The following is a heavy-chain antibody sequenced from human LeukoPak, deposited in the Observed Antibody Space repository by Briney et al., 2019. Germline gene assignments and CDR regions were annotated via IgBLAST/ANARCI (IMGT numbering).Heavy chain of an antibody. J-gene: IGHJ6*03. CDR2: ISAYNGNT. D-gene: IGHD6-13*01. Sequence: GGTLRLSCAASGFTFTSYGISWVRQAPGQGLEWMGWISAYNGNTNYAQKLQGRVTMTTDTSTSTAYMELRSLRSDDTAVYYCARVEYSSSWYSHYYYYYMDVWGKGTTVTISS. CDR1: GFTFTSYG. V-gene: IGHV1-18*01. CDR3: ARVEYSSSWYSHYYYYYMDV.